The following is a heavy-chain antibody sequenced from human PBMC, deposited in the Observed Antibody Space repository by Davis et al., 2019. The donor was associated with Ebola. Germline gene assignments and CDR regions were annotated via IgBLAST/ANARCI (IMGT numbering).Heavy chain of an antibody. CDR2: ISGSAGST. CDR3: AKDAFRGYYYYYGMDV. Sequence: GGSLRLSCAASGFTFSSYSMNWVRQAPGKGLEWVSAISGSAGSTYYADSVKGRFTISRDNSKNTLYLQMNTLRAEDTAVYYCAKDAFRGYYYYYGMDVWGQGTTVTVSS. CDR1: GFTFSSYS. J-gene: IGHJ6*02. V-gene: IGHV3-23*01. D-gene: IGHD3-10*01.